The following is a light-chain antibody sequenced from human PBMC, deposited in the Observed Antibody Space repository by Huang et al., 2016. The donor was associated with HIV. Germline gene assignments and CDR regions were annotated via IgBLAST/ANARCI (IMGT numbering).Light chain of an antibody. CDR1: QSISSH. J-gene: IGKJ4*01. V-gene: IGKV3-11*01. CDR3: QQRSNWPLT. CDR2: DAS. Sequence: EIVLTQSPATLSLSPGERATLSCRASQSISSHLAWYQQQPGQAPRLLIYDASNRATGIPARFSGGGSGTDFTLTISSLEPEDFVVYYCQQRSNWPLTFGGGTKVEIK.